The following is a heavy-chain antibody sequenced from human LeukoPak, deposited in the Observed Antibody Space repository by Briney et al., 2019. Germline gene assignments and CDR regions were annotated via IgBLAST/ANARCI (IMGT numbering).Heavy chain of an antibody. J-gene: IGHJ4*02. D-gene: IGHD3-10*01. CDR1: GGSISSSSYY. CDR3: ARLLAWFGELFYFDY. Sequence: SETLSLTCTVSGGSISSSSYYWGWIRQPPGKGLEWIGSIYYSGSTYYNPSLKSRVTISVDTSKNQFSLKLSSVTAADTAVYYCARLLAWFGELFYFDYWGQGTLVTVSS. CDR2: IYYSGST. V-gene: IGHV4-39*01.